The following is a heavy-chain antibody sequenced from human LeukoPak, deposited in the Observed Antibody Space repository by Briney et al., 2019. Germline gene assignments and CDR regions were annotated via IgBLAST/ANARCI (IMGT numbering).Heavy chain of an antibody. Sequence: SETLSLTCTVSGGSISSYYWSWIRQPAGKGLEWIGRIYTSGSTNYNPSLKSRVTISVDTSKNQFSLKLSSETAADTAVYYCARVGMIVVVMDYWGQGTLVTVSS. CDR2: IYTSGST. J-gene: IGHJ4*02. CDR1: GGSISSYY. D-gene: IGHD3-22*01. CDR3: ARVGMIVVVMDY. V-gene: IGHV4-4*07.